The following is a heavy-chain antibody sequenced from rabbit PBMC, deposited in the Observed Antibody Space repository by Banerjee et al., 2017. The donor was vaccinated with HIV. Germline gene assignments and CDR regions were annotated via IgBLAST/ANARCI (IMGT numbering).Heavy chain of an antibody. D-gene: IGHD4-1*01. CDR3: ARDLAGVIGWNFDL. Sequence: QEQLEESGGDLVKPEGSLTLTCTASGFSFSRYGISWVRQAPGKGLEWIAYIYNGDGSTYYATWAKGRFTITKTSSTTVTLQMTSLTVADTATYFCARDLAGVIGWNFDLWGPGTLVTVS. J-gene: IGHJ4*01. CDR2: IYNGDGST. V-gene: IGHV1S45*01. CDR1: GFSFSRYG.